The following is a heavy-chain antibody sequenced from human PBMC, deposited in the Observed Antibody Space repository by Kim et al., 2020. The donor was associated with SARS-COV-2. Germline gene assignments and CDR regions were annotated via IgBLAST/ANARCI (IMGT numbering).Heavy chain of an antibody. J-gene: IGHJ6*02. V-gene: IGHV3-23*01. D-gene: IGHD3-3*01. CDR3: AKTVGGVVPDGMDV. Sequence: ADSVKGRYTISRDNSKNTLYLQMNSLRAEDTAVYYCAKTVGGVVPDGMDVWGQGTTVTVSS.